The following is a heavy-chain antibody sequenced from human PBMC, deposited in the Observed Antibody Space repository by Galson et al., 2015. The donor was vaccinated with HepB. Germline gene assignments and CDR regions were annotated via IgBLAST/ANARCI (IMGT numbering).Heavy chain of an antibody. D-gene: IGHD6-13*01. CDR2: ISGNAGTT. J-gene: IGHJ4*02. CDR1: GFAFSNYA. CDR3: AKDPSDSTSWYYFDA. Sequence: SLRLSCAASGFAFSNYAMTWVRQTPGKGLEWVSSISGNAGTTYYADSVKGRFTISRDNSKDMLFLQMNSLKVEDTAVYYCAKDPSDSTSWYYFDAWGQGTLVPVSS. V-gene: IGHV3-23*01.